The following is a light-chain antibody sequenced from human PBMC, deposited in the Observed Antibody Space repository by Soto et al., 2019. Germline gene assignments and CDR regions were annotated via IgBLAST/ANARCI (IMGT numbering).Light chain of an antibody. CDR2: DVS. V-gene: IGLV2-14*01. J-gene: IGLJ1*01. CDR3: SSYTSSSTLYV. CDR1: SSDVGGYNY. Sequence: QSVLTQPVSVSGSPGQSSTISCTGTSSDVGGYNYVSWYQQHPGKAPKLMIYDVSNRPSGVSNRFSGSKSGNTASLTISGLQAEDEADYYCSSYTSSSTLYVFGTGTQLTVL.